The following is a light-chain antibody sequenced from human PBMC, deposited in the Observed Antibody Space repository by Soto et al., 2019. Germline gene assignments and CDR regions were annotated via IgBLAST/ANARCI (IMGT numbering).Light chain of an antibody. CDR2: DAS. CDR1: QLVSSY. CDR3: QQRSNWLT. V-gene: IGKV3-11*01. Sequence: PGERATLSCRASQLVSSYLARYQQKPGQAPRLLIYDASNRATGVPARFSGSGSGTDFTLTISSLEPEDFAVYYCQQRSNWLTFGGGTKVEIK. J-gene: IGKJ4*01.